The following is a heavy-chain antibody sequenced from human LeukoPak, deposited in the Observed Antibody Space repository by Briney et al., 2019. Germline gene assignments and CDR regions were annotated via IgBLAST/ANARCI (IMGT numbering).Heavy chain of an antibody. V-gene: IGHV1-2*02. CDR1: GYTFTGCY. Sequence: GASVKVSCKASGYTFTGCYMHWVRQAPGQGLEWMGWINPNSGGTNYAQKFQGRVTMTRDTSISTAYMELSRLRSDDTAVYYCARDLGVAAMVDFDYWGQGTLVTVSS. D-gene: IGHD5-18*01. CDR2: INPNSGGT. J-gene: IGHJ4*02. CDR3: ARDLGVAAMVDFDY.